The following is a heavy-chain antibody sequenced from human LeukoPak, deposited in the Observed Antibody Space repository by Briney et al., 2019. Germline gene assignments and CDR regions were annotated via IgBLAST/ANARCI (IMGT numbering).Heavy chain of an antibody. CDR2: INHSGGT. CDR1: GGSFSGYY. J-gene: IGHJ5*02. Sequence: SETLSLTCAVYGGSFSGYYWSWIRQPPGKGLEWIGEINHSGGTNYNPSLKSRVTISVDTSKNQFSLKLSSVTAADTAVYYCARGLRGRWFDPWGQGTLVTVSS. CDR3: ARGLRGRWFDP. V-gene: IGHV4-34*01.